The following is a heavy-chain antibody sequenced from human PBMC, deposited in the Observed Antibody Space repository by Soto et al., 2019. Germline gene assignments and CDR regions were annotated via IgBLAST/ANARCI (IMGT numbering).Heavy chain of an antibody. CDR3: ARDPTTGLDY. D-gene: IGHD1-1*01. Sequence: QLVESGGDSVQTGGSLSLSCAASGFVFSSYWMHWVRQAPGKGLVWVSRINSDGSDTGYADSVKGRFIISRDNAKSTLFLQMHNLRAEDTALYYCARDPTTGLDYWGQGTLVTVSS. CDR2: INSDGSDT. J-gene: IGHJ4*02. V-gene: IGHV3-74*01. CDR1: GFVFSSYW.